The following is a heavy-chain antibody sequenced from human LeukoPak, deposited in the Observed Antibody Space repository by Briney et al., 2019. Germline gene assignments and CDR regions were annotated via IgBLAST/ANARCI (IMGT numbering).Heavy chain of an antibody. Sequence: ASVKVSCKTSGYTFTSYYIHWVRQAPGQGLEWMGIINPSGGSTSYAQKFQGRVTMTGDTSTSTVYMELSSLRSEDTAVYYCAREGLYYYDPWGQGTMVTVSS. J-gene: IGHJ3*01. D-gene: IGHD3-22*01. CDR2: INPSGGST. CDR1: GYTFTSYY. V-gene: IGHV1-46*01. CDR3: AREGLYYYDP.